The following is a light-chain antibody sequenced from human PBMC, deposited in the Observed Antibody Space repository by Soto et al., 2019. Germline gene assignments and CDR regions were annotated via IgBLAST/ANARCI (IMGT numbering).Light chain of an antibody. CDR1: SNDVGAYNY. J-gene: IGLJ1*01. CDR3: SSYTDSSNYV. Sequence: QSALTQPASVSGSPGQSVTISCTGTSNDVGAYNYVSWYQQHLGKAPKLIIYEVSNRPSGVSNRFSGSRSGNTASLTISGLQAEDEADYYCSSYTDSSNYVFGTGTKVTVL. CDR2: EVS. V-gene: IGLV2-14*01.